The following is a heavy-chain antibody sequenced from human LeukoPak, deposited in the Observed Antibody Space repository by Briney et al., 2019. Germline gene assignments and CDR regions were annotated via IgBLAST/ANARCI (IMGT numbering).Heavy chain of an antibody. V-gene: IGHV1-69*05. D-gene: IGHD3-22*01. Sequence: ASVKVSCKASGGTFSSYAISWVRQAPGQGLEWMGRIIPIFGTANYAQKFQGRVTITTDESTSTAYMELSSLRSEDTAAYYCARPHYYDSSGYFDWGQGTLVTVSS. CDR3: ARPHYYDSSGYFD. CDR1: GGTFSSYA. J-gene: IGHJ4*02. CDR2: IIPIFGTA.